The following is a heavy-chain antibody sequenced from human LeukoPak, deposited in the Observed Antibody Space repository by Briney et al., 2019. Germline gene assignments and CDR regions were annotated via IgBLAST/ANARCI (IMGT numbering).Heavy chain of an antibody. Sequence: ASVKVSCKASGGTFSSYAISWVRQAPGQGLEWMGRIIPILGIANYAQKFQGRVTITADKSTSTAYMELSSLRSEDTAVYYCAAGSGGSYDGPHDAFDIWGQGTMVTVSS. CDR3: AAGSGGSYDGPHDAFDI. CDR1: GGTFSSYA. J-gene: IGHJ3*02. D-gene: IGHD1-26*01. V-gene: IGHV1-69*04. CDR2: IIPILGIA.